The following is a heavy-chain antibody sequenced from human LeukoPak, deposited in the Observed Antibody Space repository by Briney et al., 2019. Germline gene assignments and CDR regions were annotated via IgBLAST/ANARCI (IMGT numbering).Heavy chain of an antibody. CDR2: IYFSGST. CDR1: GGSISSHSYH. J-gene: IGHJ4*02. CDR3: ARPTGTSMPYYFDY. D-gene: IGHD2/OR15-2a*01. V-gene: IGHV4-39*07. Sequence: PSETLSLTCTVSGGSISSHSYHWGWIRQPPGKGLEWIGSIYFSGSTYFNPSFKSRVSISLDTSKNQFSLELSSVTAADTAVYYCARPTGTSMPYYFDYWGQGTLVTVSS.